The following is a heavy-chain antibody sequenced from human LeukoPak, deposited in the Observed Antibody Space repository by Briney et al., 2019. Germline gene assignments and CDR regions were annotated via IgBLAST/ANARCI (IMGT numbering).Heavy chain of an antibody. J-gene: IGHJ3*02. CDR2: ISSSSSYI. V-gene: IGHV3-21*01. Sequence: KSGGSLRLSCAASGFTFSSYSMNWVRQAPGKELEWVSSISSSSSYIYYADSVKGRFTISRDNAKNSLYLQMNSLRAEDTAVYYCARDYSSGWYGLGAFDIWGQGTMVTVSS. CDR3: ARDYSSGWYGLGAFDI. D-gene: IGHD6-19*01. CDR1: GFTFSSYS.